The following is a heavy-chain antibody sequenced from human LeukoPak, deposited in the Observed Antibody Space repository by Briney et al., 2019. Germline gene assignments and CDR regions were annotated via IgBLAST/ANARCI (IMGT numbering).Heavy chain of an antibody. CDR3: ARGPNLQYYYGMDV. V-gene: IGHV4-34*01. J-gene: IGHJ6*02. CDR2: INHSGST. D-gene: IGHD1-1*01. CDR1: GGSFSGYY. Sequence: PSETLSLTCAVYGGSFSGYYWSWIRQPPGKGLEWIGEINHSGSTNYNPSLKSRVTISVDASQNQFSLKLSSVTAADTAVYYRARGPNLQYYYGMDVWGQGTTVTVSS.